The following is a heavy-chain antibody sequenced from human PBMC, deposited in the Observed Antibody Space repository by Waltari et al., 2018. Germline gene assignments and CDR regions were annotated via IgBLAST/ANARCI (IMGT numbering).Heavy chain of an antibody. CDR2: ISHTGDT. Sequence: QVQLQQWGAGLLKPSATLSLTCAVYGGSFYSYYWTWVRQAPGKGLQWIGEISHTGDTYYNASLKSRVTMLIDASKNQFSLKLRSVTAADAAIYYCASRVGGITPLTVWGQGTPVTVSS. CDR3: ASRVGGITPLTV. CDR1: GGSFYSYY. V-gene: IGHV4-34*01. J-gene: IGHJ4*02. D-gene: IGHD4-4*01.